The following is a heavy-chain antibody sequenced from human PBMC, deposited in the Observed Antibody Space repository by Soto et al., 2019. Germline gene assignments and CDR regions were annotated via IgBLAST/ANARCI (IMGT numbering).Heavy chain of an antibody. CDR2: INHSGST. V-gene: IGHV4-34*01. CDR1: GGSFSGPN. Sequence: QVQLQQWGAGLLKPSETLSLACAVYGGSFSGPNWSWIRQPPGKGLEWIGEINHSGSTNYNPSLKSRVTISIDMSKNQYSLKVSSVTAADTAVHYCARGWGFGFDPWGQGILVTVSS. D-gene: IGHD3-10*01. J-gene: IGHJ5*02. CDR3: ARGWGFGFDP.